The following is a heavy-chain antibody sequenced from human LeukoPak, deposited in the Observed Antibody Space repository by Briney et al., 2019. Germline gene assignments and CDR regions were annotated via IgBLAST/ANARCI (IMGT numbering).Heavy chain of an antibody. CDR2: IYHSGST. V-gene: IGHV4-38-2*02. J-gene: IGHJ4*02. CDR3: ARVTSRLGVCDY. D-gene: IGHD2-8*01. Sequence: PSETLSLTCTVSGYSISSGYFWGWIRQPPGKGLECVGTIYHSGSTYYNPSLKSRVTISVDTSKNQFSLKLNSVTAADTAVYYCARVTSRLGVCDYWGQGTLVTVSS. CDR1: GYSISSGYF.